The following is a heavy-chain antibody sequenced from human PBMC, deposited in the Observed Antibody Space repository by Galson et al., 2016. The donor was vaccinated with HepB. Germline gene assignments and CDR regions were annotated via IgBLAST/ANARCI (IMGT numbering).Heavy chain of an antibody. CDR1: GFIFSDYY. CDR2: ISSSGTSI. J-gene: IGHJ3*02. V-gene: IGHV3-11*01. Sequence: SLRLSCAASGFIFSDYYMSWIRQAPGKGLEWVSHISSSGTSIYYADSVKRRFTISRDNARSSLSLQMNSLRADDTAVYYCVRAAHPHYDFWSTSELGAFDIWGQGTEVSVSS. D-gene: IGHD3-3*01. CDR3: VRAAHPHYDFWSTSELGAFDI.